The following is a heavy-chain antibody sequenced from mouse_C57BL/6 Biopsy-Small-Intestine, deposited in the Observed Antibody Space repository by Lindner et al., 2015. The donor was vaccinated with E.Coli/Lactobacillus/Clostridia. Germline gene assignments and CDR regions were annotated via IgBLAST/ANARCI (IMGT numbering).Heavy chain of an antibody. CDR3: AREGMYNSSPIRKTYLYYGMDV. D-gene: IGHD5-2*01. CDR1: LLSLPVTL. J-gene: IGHJ4*01. CDR2: ISVYNGHT. V-gene: IGHV14-1*02. Sequence: VKVSSQGLWLLSLPVTLSVGCDRPLDKAVEWMGWISVYNGHTIYAPRFQGRITMTTDPDTNTAYMGLRSLRSDDTAVYYCAREGMYNSSPIRKTYLYYGMDVWGQGTTVNVSS.